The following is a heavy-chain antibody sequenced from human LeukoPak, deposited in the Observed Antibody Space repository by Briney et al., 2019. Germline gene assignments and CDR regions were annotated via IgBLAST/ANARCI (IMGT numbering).Heavy chain of an antibody. Sequence: PSETLSLTCTVSGGSISSGDYYWSWIRQPPGTGLEWIGYIYHSGGTYYNPSLKSRVTISVDRSKNQFSLKLSSVTAADTAVYYCARDYGYCSSTSCPHDAFDIWGQGTMVTVSS. CDR1: GGSISSGDYY. CDR3: ARDYGYCSSTSCPHDAFDI. D-gene: IGHD2-2*01. V-gene: IGHV4-30-2*01. CDR2: IYHSGGT. J-gene: IGHJ3*02.